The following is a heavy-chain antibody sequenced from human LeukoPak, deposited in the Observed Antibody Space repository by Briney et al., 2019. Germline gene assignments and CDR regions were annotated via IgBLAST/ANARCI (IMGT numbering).Heavy chain of an antibody. D-gene: IGHD3-22*01. Sequence: SETLSLTCTVSGGSISSSSYYWGWIRQPPGKGLEWIGSIYYSGSTYYNPSLKSRVTISVDTSKNQFSLKLSSVTAADTAVYYCARSRYYYDSSGYLGWFDPWGQGTLVTVSS. CDR3: ARSRYYYDSSGYLGWFDP. V-gene: IGHV4-39*01. J-gene: IGHJ5*02. CDR1: GGSISSSSYY. CDR2: IYYSGST.